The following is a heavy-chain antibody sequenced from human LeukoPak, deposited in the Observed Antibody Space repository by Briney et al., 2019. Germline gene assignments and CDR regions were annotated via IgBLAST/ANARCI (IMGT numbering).Heavy chain of an antibody. CDR2: INPNSGGT. Sequence: ASVKVSCKASGYTFTGYYIHWVRQAPGQGLEWMGWINPNSGGTNYAQKFQGRVTLTRDTSITTAYMELSSLRFDDTAVYYCARECSGGDCYSRTFDYWGQGTLVTVSS. J-gene: IGHJ4*02. CDR1: GYTFTGYY. V-gene: IGHV1-2*02. CDR3: ARECSGGDCYSRTFDY. D-gene: IGHD2-15*01.